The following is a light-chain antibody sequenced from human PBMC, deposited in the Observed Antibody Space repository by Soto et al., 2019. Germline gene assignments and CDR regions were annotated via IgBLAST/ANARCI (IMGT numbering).Light chain of an antibody. CDR3: CSYAGASGMV. CDR1: ISDVGGYNY. J-gene: IGLJ3*02. Sequence: QSVLTQPRSVSESPGQSATISCTGTISDVGGYNYVSWYQHHPGKAPKLIIYDVNKRPSGVPDRFSGSKSGSTASLTISGLQADDEAEYYCCSYAGASGMVFGGGTKLTVL. CDR2: DVN. V-gene: IGLV2-11*01.